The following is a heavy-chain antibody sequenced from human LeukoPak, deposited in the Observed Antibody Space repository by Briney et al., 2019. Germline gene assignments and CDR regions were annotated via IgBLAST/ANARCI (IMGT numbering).Heavy chain of an antibody. J-gene: IGHJ4*02. V-gene: IGHV4-38-2*02. Sequence: SETLSLTCSVSGFSIGSGFYWGWIRQSPRKGLEWIGSLYHSGSTYSNPSFKSRISMSVDTSRNHFSLKLLSVTAADTAVYYCARDDSSGWVYWGQGILVTVSS. D-gene: IGHD6-19*01. CDR2: LYHSGST. CDR1: GFSIGSGFY. CDR3: ARDDSSGWVY.